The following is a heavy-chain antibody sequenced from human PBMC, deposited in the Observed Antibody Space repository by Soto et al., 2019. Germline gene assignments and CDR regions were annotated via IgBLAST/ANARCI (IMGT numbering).Heavy chain of an antibody. CDR2: ISGSGGST. CDR1: GFTFSSYA. CDR3: AKDSIAAAATYPGWATDPYYFDY. Sequence: GGSLRLSCAASGFTFSSYAIIFFRHAPCKGLEWVSAISGSGGSTYYADSVKGRFTISRDNSKNTLYLQMNSLRAEDTAVYYCAKDSIAAAATYPGWATDPYYFDYWGQGTLVTVSS. J-gene: IGHJ4*02. D-gene: IGHD6-13*01. V-gene: IGHV3-23*01.